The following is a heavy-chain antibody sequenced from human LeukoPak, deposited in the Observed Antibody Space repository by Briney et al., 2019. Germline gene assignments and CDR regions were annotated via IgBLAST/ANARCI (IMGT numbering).Heavy chain of an antibody. Sequence: SETLSLTCTVSGGSISSSSYYWGWIRQPPGKGLEWIGSIYYSGSTYYNPSLKSRVTISVDTSKNQFSLKLSSVTAADTAVYYCARRQNYDFWEYGMDVWGQGTTVTVSS. CDR1: GGSISSSSYY. V-gene: IGHV4-39*01. CDR2: IYYSGST. CDR3: ARRQNYDFWEYGMDV. J-gene: IGHJ6*02. D-gene: IGHD3-3*01.